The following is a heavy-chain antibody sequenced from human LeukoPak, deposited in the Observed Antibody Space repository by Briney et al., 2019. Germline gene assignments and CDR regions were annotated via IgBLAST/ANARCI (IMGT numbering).Heavy chain of an antibody. D-gene: IGHD2-8*01. J-gene: IGHJ4*02. Sequence: GGSLRPSCAASGFTFSSYAMTWVRQTPGKGMEWVSSIGGGGDGTDYADSVKGRFTISRDNSKNTLYLQMNSLRAEDTAVYYCARDPPAVSINTYAWGQGTLVTVSS. V-gene: IGHV3-23*01. CDR2: IGGGGDGT. CDR3: ARDPPAVSINTYA. CDR1: GFTFSSYA.